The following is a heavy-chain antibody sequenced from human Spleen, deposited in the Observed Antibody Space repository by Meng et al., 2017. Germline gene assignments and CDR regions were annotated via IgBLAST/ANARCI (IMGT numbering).Heavy chain of an antibody. V-gene: IGHV3-20*01. Sequence: GESLKISCAASGFTFDDYGMSWVRQAPGKGLEWVSGINWNGGSTGYADSVKGRFTISRDNAKNSLYLQMSSLRAEDTALYHCARDGTRDGDYYYYGMDVWGQGTTVTVSS. CDR2: INWNGGST. CDR1: GFTFDDYG. J-gene: IGHJ6*02. D-gene: IGHD1-1*01. CDR3: ARDGTRDGDYYYYGMDV.